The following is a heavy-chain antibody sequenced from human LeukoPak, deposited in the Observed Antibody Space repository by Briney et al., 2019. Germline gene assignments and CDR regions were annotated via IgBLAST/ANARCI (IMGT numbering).Heavy chain of an antibody. CDR3: ARARIKTGTTDY. Sequence: GASVKVSCKASGYTFTSYYMHWVRQAPGQGLEWMGRINPNSGGTNYAQKFQGRVTMTRDTSISTAYMELSRLRSDDTAVYYCARARIKTGTTDYWGQGTLVTVSS. V-gene: IGHV1-2*06. D-gene: IGHD1-7*01. CDR2: INPNSGGT. J-gene: IGHJ4*02. CDR1: GYTFTSYY.